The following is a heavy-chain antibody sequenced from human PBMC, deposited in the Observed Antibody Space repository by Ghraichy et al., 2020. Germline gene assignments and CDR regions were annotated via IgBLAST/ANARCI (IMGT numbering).Heavy chain of an antibody. D-gene: IGHD1-14*01. CDR2: IHSDGNT. V-gene: IGHV3-53*01. Sequence: GGSLRLSCAASGFTVSSNYMSWVRQAPGKGLEWVSVIHSDGNTYYADSVKGRFTVSRDNSKSTLHLQMNSLRAEDTAVYYCTRGSVNPFDYWGQGTLVTVAS. J-gene: IGHJ4*02. CDR1: GFTVSSNY. CDR3: TRGSVNPFDY.